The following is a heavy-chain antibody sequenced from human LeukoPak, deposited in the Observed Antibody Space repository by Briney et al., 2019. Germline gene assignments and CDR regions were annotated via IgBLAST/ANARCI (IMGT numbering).Heavy chain of an antibody. Sequence: GGSLRLSCAASGFTFSTYSMSWVRQAPGEGLEWVSYISSSSSTISYPDSVKGRFTISRDNAKHSLYLQMNNLRAEDTAVYYCARDRCTNGVCYTFAYWGQGTLITVSS. D-gene: IGHD2-8*01. CDR2: ISSSSSTI. V-gene: IGHV3-48*01. CDR3: ARDRCTNGVCYTFAY. CDR1: GFTFSTYS. J-gene: IGHJ4*02.